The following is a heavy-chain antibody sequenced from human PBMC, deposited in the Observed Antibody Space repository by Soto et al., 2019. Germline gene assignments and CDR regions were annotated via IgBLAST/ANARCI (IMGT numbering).Heavy chain of an antibody. Sequence: SETLSLTCTVSGVSISSYYWSWIRQPPGKGLEWIGYIYYSGSTNYNPSLKSRVTISVDTSKNQFSLKLSSVTAADTAVYYCARGGLMVRGVIRPYYMDVWGKGTTVTVSS. CDR3: ARGGLMVRGVIRPYYMDV. D-gene: IGHD3-10*01. V-gene: IGHV4-59*01. CDR1: GVSISSYY. CDR2: IYYSGST. J-gene: IGHJ6*03.